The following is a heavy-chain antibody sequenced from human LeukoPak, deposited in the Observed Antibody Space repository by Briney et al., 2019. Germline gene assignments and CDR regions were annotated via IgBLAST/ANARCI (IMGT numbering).Heavy chain of an antibody. CDR1: GFTFSSYG. CDR3: AREASSGLGAFDI. CDR2: ISYDGSIK. D-gene: IGHD3-22*01. Sequence: GRSLRLSCAASGFTFSSYGMHWVRQAPGKGLEWVAVISYDGSIKYYADSVKGRFAISRDKSKNTLHLQMNSLRAEDAAVYFCAREASSGLGAFDIWGQGTMVTVSS. V-gene: IGHV3-30*03. J-gene: IGHJ3*02.